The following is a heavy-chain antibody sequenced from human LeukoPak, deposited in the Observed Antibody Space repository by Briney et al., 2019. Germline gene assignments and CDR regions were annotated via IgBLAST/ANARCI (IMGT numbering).Heavy chain of an antibody. Sequence: GRSLRLSCAASRFTFSSYGMHWVRQAPGKGLEWVAFIRYDGSNIYYADSVKGRFTISRDNSKNTLYLQMNSLRAEDTAVYYCAKDSEDGHNWAPFDYWGQGTLVTVSS. CDR1: RFTFSSYG. D-gene: IGHD5-24*01. V-gene: IGHV3-30*02. CDR3: AKDSEDGHNWAPFDY. J-gene: IGHJ4*02. CDR2: IRYDGSNI.